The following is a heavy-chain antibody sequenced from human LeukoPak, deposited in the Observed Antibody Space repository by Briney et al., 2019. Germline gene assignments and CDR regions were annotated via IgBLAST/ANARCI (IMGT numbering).Heavy chain of an antibody. V-gene: IGHV3-23*01. Sequence: PGGSLRLSCAASGFTFSSYAMTWVRQASGKGLEWVAAISASGGSTFHADSVQGRFIISRDNSKTTLYLQMSSLRAEDTALYYCATRSGIAAATTNYYYGMDVWGQGTTVTVSS. J-gene: IGHJ6*01. CDR1: GFTFSSYA. CDR3: ATRSGIAAATTNYYYGMDV. CDR2: ISASGGST. D-gene: IGHD6-13*01.